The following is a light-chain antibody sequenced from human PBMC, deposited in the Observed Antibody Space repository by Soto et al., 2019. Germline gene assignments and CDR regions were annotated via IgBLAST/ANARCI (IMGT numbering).Light chain of an antibody. V-gene: IGLV1-40*01. J-gene: IGLJ1*01. CDR2: DNS. CDR1: SSNIGAGYD. CDR3: QSYDSSLSEV. Sequence: QSVLTQPPSVSGAPGQRVTISCTGSSSNIGAGYDVHWYQQLPGTATKLLIYDNSKRPAGVPDRFSGSKSGTSASLASTGLQAEDEADYYCQSYDSSLSEVFGTGTKLTVL.